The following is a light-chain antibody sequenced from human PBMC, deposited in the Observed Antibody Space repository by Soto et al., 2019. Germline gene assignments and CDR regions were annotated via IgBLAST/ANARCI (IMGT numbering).Light chain of an antibody. CDR2: GAS. CDR1: QSVRSSY. J-gene: IGKJ1*01. CDR3: QQYGSPPQT. V-gene: IGKV3-20*01. Sequence: IVLTQSTGPLSLSTGERATRSCIASQSVRSSYLAWYQQKPGQAPRLLIYGASSRATGIPDRISGSGSGTDFTLTISRLEPEDFAVYYCQQYGSPPQTFGQGTKVDIK.